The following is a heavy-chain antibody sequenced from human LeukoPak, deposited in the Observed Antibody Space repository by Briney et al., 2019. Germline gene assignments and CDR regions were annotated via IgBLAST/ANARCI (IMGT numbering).Heavy chain of an antibody. Sequence: PGGSLRLSCAASGFTFSNAWMSWVRQAPGKGLEWVSAISGSGGSTYYADSVKGRFTISRDNSKNTLYLQMNSLRAEDTAVYYCAKDSPVYYGSSYYYYGMDVWGQGTTVTVSS. CDR3: AKDSPVYYGSSYYYYGMDV. V-gene: IGHV3-23*01. D-gene: IGHD3-10*01. J-gene: IGHJ6*02. CDR1: GFTFSNAW. CDR2: ISGSGGST.